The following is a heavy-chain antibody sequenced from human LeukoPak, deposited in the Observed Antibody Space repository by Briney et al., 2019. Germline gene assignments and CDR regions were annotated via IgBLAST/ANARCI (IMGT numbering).Heavy chain of an antibody. CDR1: GFTFDDYA. CDR3: AKLLYPSYSSGPLDY. V-gene: IGHV3-9*01. J-gene: IGHJ4*02. D-gene: IGHD6-19*01. CDR2: ISWNSGSI. Sequence: GGSLRLSCAASGFTFDDYAMHWVRQAPGKGLEWVSGISWNSGSIGYADSVKGRITISRDNAKNSLYLQMNSLRAEDTALYYCAKLLYPSYSSGPLDYWGQGTLVTVSS.